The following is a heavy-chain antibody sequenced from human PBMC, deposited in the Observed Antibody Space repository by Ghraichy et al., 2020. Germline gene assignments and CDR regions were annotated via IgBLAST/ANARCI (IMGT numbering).Heavy chain of an antibody. V-gene: IGHV3-15*01. CDR1: GIGFSDTW. CDR3: TTDPRD. CDR2: VKSKKDGGTT. Sequence: GESLNISCAASGIGFSDTWMSWVRQAPGKGLEWVGRVKSKKDGGTTDYAAPVKGRFTISRDDSKNRLYLYINSLKTEDTAVYYCTTDPRDWGQGTLLTVSS. J-gene: IGHJ4*02.